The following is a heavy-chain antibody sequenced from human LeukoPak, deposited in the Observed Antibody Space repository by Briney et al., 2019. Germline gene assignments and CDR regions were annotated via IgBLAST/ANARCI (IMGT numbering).Heavy chain of an antibody. Sequence: GGSLRLYCAASGHTFSSYGMHWVRQAPGKGLEWVAFIRYDGSNKYYADSVKGRFTISRDNSKNNVYLQMYSLRVEDTSIYYCVRDYNWGFDYWGQGAVVTVSS. CDR2: IRYDGSNK. D-gene: IGHD1-1*01. CDR1: GHTFSSYG. V-gene: IGHV3-30*02. J-gene: IGHJ4*02. CDR3: VRDYNWGFDY.